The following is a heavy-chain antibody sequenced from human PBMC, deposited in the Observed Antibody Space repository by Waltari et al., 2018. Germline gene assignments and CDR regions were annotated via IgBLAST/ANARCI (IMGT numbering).Heavy chain of an antibody. Sequence: EVQLVESGGGLVKPGGSLRLSCAASGFTFKGYTMNWVRQAPGNRLEWVSSLRSSNTYNYHADSVKVRFTISRDNAKNSLFLQMDSLRSEDTAVYYCARDGLGDFGSGSYYQFFWGQGILVTVSS. CDR2: LRSSNTYN. D-gene: IGHD3-10*01. J-gene: IGHJ4*02. V-gene: IGHV3-21*01. CDR3: ARDGLGDFGSGSYYQFF. CDR1: GFTFKGYT.